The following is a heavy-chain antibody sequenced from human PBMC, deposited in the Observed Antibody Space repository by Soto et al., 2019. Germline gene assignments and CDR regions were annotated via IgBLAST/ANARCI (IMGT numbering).Heavy chain of an antibody. V-gene: IGHV3-15*07. CDR1: GFTFSNAY. D-gene: IGHD1-7*01. CDR3: TTAAGTPSYYYYFLDV. CDR2: IKTKAGGGAT. J-gene: IGHJ6*03. Sequence: EVQLVESGGGLVKPGGSLRLSCAASGFTFSNAYMNWVRQAPGKGLEWVGRIKTKAGGGATDYAAPVRDRFTISRDESKETLYLKMNSRKTANSVVYNCTTAAGTPSYYYYFLDVWGQGATVAVSS.